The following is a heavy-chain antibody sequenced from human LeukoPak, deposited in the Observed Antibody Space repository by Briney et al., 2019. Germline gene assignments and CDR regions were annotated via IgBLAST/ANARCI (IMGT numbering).Heavy chain of an antibody. Sequence: ASVKVSCKASGYTFTGYYMHWVRQAPGQGLEWMGWINPNSGGTNYAQKFQGRVTMTRDTSISTAYMELSRLRSDDTAVYYCARGIVSPRKRYCSGATCYRGNYVDFWGQGTVVTVSS. CDR3: ARGIVSPRKRYCSGATCYRGNYVDF. D-gene: IGHD2-2*02. CDR2: INPNSGGT. V-gene: IGHV1-2*02. CDR1: GYTFTGYY. J-gene: IGHJ4*02.